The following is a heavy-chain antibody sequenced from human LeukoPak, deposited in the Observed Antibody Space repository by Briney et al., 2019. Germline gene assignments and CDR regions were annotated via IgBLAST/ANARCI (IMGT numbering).Heavy chain of an antibody. J-gene: IGHJ6*03. CDR2: SISSSSYI. CDR1: GFTFSSYS. D-gene: IGHD4-17*01. Sequence: PGGYLRLSGAASGFTFSSYSMNWVRQAPGKGLEWVSSSISSSSYIYYADSVKGRFTISRENAKNSLNLQMNSLRAEDTAVYYCARNPATGNIDVWGKGTTVTVSS. V-gene: IGHV3-21*01. CDR3: ARNPATGNIDV.